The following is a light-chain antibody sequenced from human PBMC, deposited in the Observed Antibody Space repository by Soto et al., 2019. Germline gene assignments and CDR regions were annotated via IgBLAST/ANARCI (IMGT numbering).Light chain of an antibody. V-gene: IGLV6-57*01. J-gene: IGLJ3*02. CDR1: SGTIASNY. CDR3: QSYDSDKGGV. Sequence: NFMLTQPHSVSESPGKTVTISCTRSSGTIASNYVQWYQQRPGSSPTTVIYEDHQRPSGVPDRFSGSIDSFSNSASLTISGLKTEDEADYYCQSYDSDKGGVFGGGTKLTVL. CDR2: EDH.